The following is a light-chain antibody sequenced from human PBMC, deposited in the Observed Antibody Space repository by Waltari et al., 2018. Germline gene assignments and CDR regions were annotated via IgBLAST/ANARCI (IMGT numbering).Light chain of an antibody. CDR2: QAS. J-gene: IGKJ1*01. V-gene: IGKV3-20*01. Sequence: EIVLTQSPGTVSLSPGDRATFSCWASQSVRTYLAWSQQKPGQAPRLLIYQASTRATGIPDRFSGSGSGTDFSLTISRLEPEDFAMYYCHQYVESPATFGQGTKVEIK. CDR1: QSVRTY. CDR3: HQYVESPAT.